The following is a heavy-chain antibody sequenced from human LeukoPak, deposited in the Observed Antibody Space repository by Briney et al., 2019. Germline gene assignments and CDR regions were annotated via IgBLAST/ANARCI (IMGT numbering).Heavy chain of an antibody. CDR2: INPNSGGT. Sequence: ASVKVSCKASGYTFTGYYIHWVRQAPGQGLEWMGWINPNSGGTNYAQKFQGRVTMTRDTSISTAYMELSRLRSDDTAVYYCARDPPIGGADVFDIWGQGTMVTVSS. V-gene: IGHV1-2*02. CDR1: GYTFTGYY. D-gene: IGHD3-10*01. J-gene: IGHJ3*02. CDR3: ARDPPIGGADVFDI.